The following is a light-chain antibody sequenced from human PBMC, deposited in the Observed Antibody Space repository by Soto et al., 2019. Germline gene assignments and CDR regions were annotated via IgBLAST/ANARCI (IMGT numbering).Light chain of an antibody. V-gene: IGKV4-1*01. J-gene: IGKJ1*01. CDR2: GAS. CDR3: QQYYGTLPT. CDR1: QSVLYSSNNKNY. Sequence: DIVMTQSPASLAVSLGERATINCKSSQSVLYSSNNKNYLAWYQQKPGQPPKLLIYGASTRESGVPDRFSGSGSGTDFTLTISSLQAGDVAVYFCQQYYGTLPTFGQGTKVEI.